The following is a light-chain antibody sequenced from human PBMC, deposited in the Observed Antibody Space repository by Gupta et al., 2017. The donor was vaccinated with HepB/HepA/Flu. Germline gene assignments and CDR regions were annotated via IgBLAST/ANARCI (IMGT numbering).Light chain of an antibody. J-gene: IGLJ1*01. CDR1: SSDVGTYNR. V-gene: IGLV2-18*02. CDR3: SSYTAYNTYV. Sequence: QSALTQPPSVSGSPVHSVTISCTSPSSDVGTYNRVSWYQQPPGTAPKLMIYEVSNRPSGVPDRFSGSKSGNTASLTISGLRAEDEADYYCSSYTAYNTYVFGTGTKVTVL. CDR2: EVS.